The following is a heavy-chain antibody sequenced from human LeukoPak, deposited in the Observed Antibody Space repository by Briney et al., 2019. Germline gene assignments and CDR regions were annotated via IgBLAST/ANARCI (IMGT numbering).Heavy chain of an antibody. V-gene: IGHV1-69*05. CDR2: IIPIFGTA. CDR3: AIGSGSYFDY. CDR1: GSTFSSYA. D-gene: IGHD1-26*01. J-gene: IGHJ4*02. Sequence: SVKLSCKASGSTFSSYAISWVRQAPGQGIEWMGGIIPIFGTANYAQKFQGRVTITTDESTSTAYMELSSLRSEDTAVYYCAIGSGSYFDYWGQGTLVTVSS.